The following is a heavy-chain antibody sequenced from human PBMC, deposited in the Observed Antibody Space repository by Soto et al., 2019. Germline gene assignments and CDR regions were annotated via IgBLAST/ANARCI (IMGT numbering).Heavy chain of an antibody. V-gene: IGHV1-69*01. CDR2: VIPIFGTP. D-gene: IGHD2-15*01. J-gene: IGHJ6*02. CDR3: ARSQGGSSSLDIYYYYYYGMDV. CDR1: GGTFSTYA. Sequence: QVLLVQSGAEVKKPGSSVKVSCKAPGGTFSTYAISWVRQAPGQGLEWMGGVIPIFGTPKYAQKFQGRVTITADESTSTGYMERRSLRSEDTAVYYCARSQGGSSSLDIYYYYYYGMDVWGQGTTVTVSS.